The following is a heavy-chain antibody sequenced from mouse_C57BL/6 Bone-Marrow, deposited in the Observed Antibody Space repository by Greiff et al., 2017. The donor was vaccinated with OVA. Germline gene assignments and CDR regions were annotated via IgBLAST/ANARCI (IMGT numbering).Heavy chain of an antibody. D-gene: IGHD1-1*01. Sequence: EVKLVESGPGLVKPSQSLSLTCSVTGYSITSGYYWNWIRQFPGNKLEWMGYISYDGSNNYNPSLKNRISITRDTSKNQFFLKLNSVTTEDTATYYCARWDYGSPSFYFDYWGQGTTLTVSS. V-gene: IGHV3-6*01. CDR2: ISYDGSN. CDR1: GYSITSGYY. CDR3: ARWDYGSPSFYFDY. J-gene: IGHJ2*01.